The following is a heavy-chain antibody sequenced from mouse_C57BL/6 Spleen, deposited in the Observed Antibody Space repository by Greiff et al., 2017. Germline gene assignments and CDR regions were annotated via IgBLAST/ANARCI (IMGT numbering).Heavy chain of an antibody. Sequence: QVQLKQSGAELVRPGASVTLSCKASGYTFTDYEMHWVKQTPVHGLEWIGAIDPETGGTAYNQKFKGKAILTADKSSSTAYMELRSLTSEDSAVYYCTRSLYAMDYWGQGTSVTVSS. V-gene: IGHV1-15*01. J-gene: IGHJ4*01. CDR3: TRSLYAMDY. CDR1: GYTFTDYE. CDR2: IDPETGGT.